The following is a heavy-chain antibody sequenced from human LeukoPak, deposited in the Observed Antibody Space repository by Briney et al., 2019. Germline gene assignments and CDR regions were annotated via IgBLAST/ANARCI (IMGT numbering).Heavy chain of an antibody. Sequence: PGGSLRLSCAASGFTFSSNWMGWVRQAPGKGLEWVANINEARNEKYYGDPVTGRFTIARDNANKLLDLQMNSLRGDDSAVYYCVRDDGSLIGRDWGQGTMVTVSS. CDR3: VRDDGSLIGRD. D-gene: IGHD2/OR15-2a*01. J-gene: IGHJ3*01. CDR2: INEARNEK. V-gene: IGHV3-7*01. CDR1: GFTFSSNW.